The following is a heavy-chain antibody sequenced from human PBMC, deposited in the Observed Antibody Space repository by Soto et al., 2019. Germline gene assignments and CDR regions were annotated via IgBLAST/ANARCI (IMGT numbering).Heavy chain of an antibody. CDR1: GDSISDSY. CDR3: ARETLYVAIDH. Sequence: SETLSLTCTVSGDSISDSYWSWVRQTPGKRLEWIGYIHDSGTVNYNPSLKSRVSMSMDTSKSQLSLRLSSVTAADTAVYYCARETLYVAIDHWGRGXLVTVSS. D-gene: IGHD3-16*02. CDR2: IHDSGTV. V-gene: IGHV4-59*01. J-gene: IGHJ5*02.